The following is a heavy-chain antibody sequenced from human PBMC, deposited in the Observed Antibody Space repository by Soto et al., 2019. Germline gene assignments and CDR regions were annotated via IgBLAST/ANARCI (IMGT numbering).Heavy chain of an antibody. Sequence: PGGSLRLSCAASGFTFSSYSMNWVRQAPGKGLEWVSYISSSSSTIYYADSVKGRFTISRDNAKNSLYLQMNSLRDEDTAVYYCARASYYYDSSGPTDYWGQGTLVTVSS. CDR2: ISSSSSTI. CDR3: ARASYYYDSSGPTDY. J-gene: IGHJ4*02. V-gene: IGHV3-48*02. CDR1: GFTFSSYS. D-gene: IGHD3-22*01.